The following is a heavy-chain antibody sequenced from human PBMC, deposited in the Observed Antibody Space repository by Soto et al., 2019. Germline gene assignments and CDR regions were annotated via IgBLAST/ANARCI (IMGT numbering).Heavy chain of an antibody. CDR2: IIPIFGTA. J-gene: IGHJ4*02. V-gene: IGHV1-69*13. CDR3: ARGLGDSSGWPILYYFDY. Sequence: ASVKVSCKASGGTFSSYAISWVRQAPGQGLEWMGGIIPIFGTANYAQKFQGRVTITADESTSTAYMELSSLRSEDTAVYYCARGLGDSSGWPILYYFDYWGQGTLVTVSS. CDR1: GGTFSSYA. D-gene: IGHD6-19*01.